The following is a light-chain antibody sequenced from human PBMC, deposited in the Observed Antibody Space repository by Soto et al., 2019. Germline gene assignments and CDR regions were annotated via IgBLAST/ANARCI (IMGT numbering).Light chain of an antibody. V-gene: IGKV3-15*01. CDR1: QSVNSN. CDR3: HQYTSWPRGT. J-gene: IGKJ3*01. CDR2: GAS. Sequence: IMMTQSPVTLSVSPGERATLSCRASQSVNSNFAWYQQKPGQAPRLLIYGASTRAAGIPTRFRGNGSGTEFTLTISSLQSEDSAIYFCHQYTSWPRGTFGPGTKVEIK.